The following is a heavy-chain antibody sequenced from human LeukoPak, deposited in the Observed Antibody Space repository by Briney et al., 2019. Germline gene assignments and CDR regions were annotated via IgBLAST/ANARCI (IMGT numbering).Heavy chain of an antibody. CDR3: AKDQNQWLTINYFDY. V-gene: IGHV3-30*18. J-gene: IGHJ4*02. CDR2: ISYDGSNK. Sequence: GGSLRLSCAASGFTFSSYGMHWVRQAPGKGLEWVAVISYDGSNKYYADSVKGRFTIPRDNSKNTLYLQMNSLRAEDTAVYYCAKDQNQWLTINYFDYWGQGTLVTVSS. CDR1: GFTFSSYG. D-gene: IGHD6-19*01.